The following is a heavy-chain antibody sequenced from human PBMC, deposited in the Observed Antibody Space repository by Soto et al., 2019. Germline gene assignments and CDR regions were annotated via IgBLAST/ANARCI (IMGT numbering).Heavy chain of an antibody. CDR1: GYTFTGYY. CDR3: ARGPDIVLMVYAPHYGMDV. D-gene: IGHD2-8*01. Sequence: GASVKVSCKASGYTFTGYYMHWVRQAPGQGLEWMGWINPNSGGTNYAQKFQGWVTMTRDTSISTAYMELSRLRSDDTAVYYCARGPDIVLMVYAPHYGMDVWGQGTTVTVSS. CDR2: INPNSGGT. J-gene: IGHJ6*02. V-gene: IGHV1-2*04.